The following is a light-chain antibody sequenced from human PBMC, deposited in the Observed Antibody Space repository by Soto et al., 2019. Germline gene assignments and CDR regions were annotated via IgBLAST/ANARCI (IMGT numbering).Light chain of an antibody. V-gene: IGKV3-11*01. J-gene: IGKJ5*01. CDR3: LQRSNWPIT. Sequence: PQSXATVSLSVPEXXXXXPXASKSVRSHVEYCTSEXGRACALVIYEASXRARGIPSRLRGSGSGTDFTLTISSLKPEEFAVYYCLQRSNWPITFGQGIRLEIK. CDR2: EAS. CDR1: KSVRSH.